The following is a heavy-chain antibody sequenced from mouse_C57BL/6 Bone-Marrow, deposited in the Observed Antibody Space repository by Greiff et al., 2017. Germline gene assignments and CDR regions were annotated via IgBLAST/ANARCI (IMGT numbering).Heavy chain of an antibody. J-gene: IGHJ4*01. V-gene: IGHV3-6*01. CDR2: ISYDGSN. CDR1: GYSITSGYY. CDR3: AREGGYYGSSYAMDY. Sequence: ESGPGLVKPSQSLSLTCSVTGYSITSGYYWNWIRQFPGNKLEWMGYISYDGSNNYNPSLKNRISITRDTSKNQFFLKLNSVTTEDTATYYCAREGGYYGSSYAMDYWGQGTSVTVSS. D-gene: IGHD1-1*01.